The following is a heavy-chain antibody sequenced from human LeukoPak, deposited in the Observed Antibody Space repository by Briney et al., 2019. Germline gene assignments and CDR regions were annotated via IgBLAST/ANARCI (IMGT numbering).Heavy chain of an antibody. J-gene: IGHJ4*02. D-gene: IGHD1-26*01. V-gene: IGHV3-7*03. CDR2: IKQDGSEK. CDR1: GFIFSSYW. CDR3: ARNLGGSVNLLFDY. Sequence: GSLRLSCAASGFIFSSYWMSWVRQAPGKGLEWVANIKQDGSEKYYVDSVKGRFTISRDNAKNSLYLQMNSLRAEDTAVYYCARNLGGSVNLLFDYWGQGTLVTVSS.